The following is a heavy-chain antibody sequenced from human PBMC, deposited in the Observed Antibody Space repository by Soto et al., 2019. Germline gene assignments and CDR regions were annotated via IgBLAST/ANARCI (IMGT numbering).Heavy chain of an antibody. D-gene: IGHD2-15*01. V-gene: IGHV4-30-4*01. CDR3: ARGGLGYCSGGSCYSTGLSRYYYGMYV. J-gene: IGHJ6*02. Sequence: PSETLSLTCTVSGGSISSGDYYWSWILQPPGKGLEWIGYIYYSGSTYYNPSLKSRVTISVDTSKNQFSLKLSSVTAADTAVYYCARGGLGYCSGGSCYSTGLSRYYYGMYVWGQGTTVTVSS. CDR2: IYYSGST. CDR1: GGSISSGDYY.